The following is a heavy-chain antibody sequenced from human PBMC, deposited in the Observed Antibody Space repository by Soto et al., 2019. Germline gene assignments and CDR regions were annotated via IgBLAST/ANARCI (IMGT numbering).Heavy chain of an antibody. CDR3: ARDRYGWYPGFDLDV. D-gene: IGHD6-19*01. V-gene: IGHV4-4*07. J-gene: IGHJ6*02. Sequence: PSETLSLTCTVSGVSISDYDWSWIRQTAGKGLEWIGHVHGGGSTNYNPPLDSRVTMSADTSKNQFSLTLRSVTAADTAVYYCARDRYGWYPGFDLDVWGQGTTVTVSS. CDR1: GVSISDYD. CDR2: VHGGGST.